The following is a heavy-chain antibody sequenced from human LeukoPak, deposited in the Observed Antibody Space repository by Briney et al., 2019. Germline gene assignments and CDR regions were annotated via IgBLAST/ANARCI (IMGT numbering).Heavy chain of an antibody. D-gene: IGHD5-12*01. CDR1: GYTFTGYY. Sequence: ASVKVPCKASGYTFTGYYMHWVRQAPGQGLEWMGWINPNSGGTSYAQKFQGRVTMTRDTSISTAYMELSRLRSDDTAVYYCARGGIVASTTASFDYWGQGTLVTVSS. J-gene: IGHJ4*02. CDR3: ARGGIVASTTASFDY. CDR2: INPNSGGT. V-gene: IGHV1-2*02.